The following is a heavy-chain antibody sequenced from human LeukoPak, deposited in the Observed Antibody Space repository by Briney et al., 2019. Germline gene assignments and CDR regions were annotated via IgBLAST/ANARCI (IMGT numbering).Heavy chain of an antibody. J-gene: IGHJ3*02. CDR3: ARGSYYDSSGYPSPHAFDI. V-gene: IGHV3-13*01. D-gene: IGHD3-22*01. CDR1: GFTFSSYD. Sequence: GGSLRLSCAASGFTFSSYDMHWVRQATGKGLEWVSAIGTAGDSYYPGSVKGRFTVSRENAKNSFYLQMNSLRAGDTAVYYCARGSYYDSSGYPSPHAFDIWGQGTMVTVSS. CDR2: IGTAGDS.